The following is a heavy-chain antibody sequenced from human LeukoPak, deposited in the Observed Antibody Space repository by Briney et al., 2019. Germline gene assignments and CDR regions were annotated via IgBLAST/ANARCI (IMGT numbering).Heavy chain of an antibody. D-gene: IGHD3-16*02. CDR1: GDTINNYC. J-gene: IGHJ5*02. V-gene: IGHV4-59*01. CDR3: ARVGDYVWGSYRRNNWFDP. Sequence: PSETLSLTCTVAGDTINNYCWSWIRQPPGKGLEWIGNINYSGSTNSNPSLKSRATISVDMSRKHFFLDLSSVAAADTAVYYCARVGDYVWGSYRRNNWFDPWGQGTLVTVSS. CDR2: INYSGST.